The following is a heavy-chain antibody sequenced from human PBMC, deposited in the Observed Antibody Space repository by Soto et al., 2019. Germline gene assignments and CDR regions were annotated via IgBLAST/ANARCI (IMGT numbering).Heavy chain of an antibody. J-gene: IGHJ6*03. V-gene: IGHV1-24*01. CDR2: FDPEDGET. CDR1: GYTLTELS. CDR3: ATGGGEGYYYYMDV. D-gene: IGHD2-21*01. Sequence: ASVKVSCKVSGYTLTELSMHWVRQAPGKGLEWMGGFDPEDGETIYVQKFQGRVTMTEDTSTDTAYMELSSLRSEDTAVYYCATGGGEGYYYYMDVWGKGTTVTVSS.